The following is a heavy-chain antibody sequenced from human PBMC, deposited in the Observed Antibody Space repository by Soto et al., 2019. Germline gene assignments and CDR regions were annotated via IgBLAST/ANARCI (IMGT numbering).Heavy chain of an antibody. Sequence: QVPLVQSGAEVKKPGSSVKVSCKASGGTFSSYAISWVRRAPGQGLEWMGGIIPISDTTNYAQKFQGRVTITADESTSTAYMELSSPRSEDTAVYYCARSQGSSTSLEIYYYYYYGMDVWGQGTTVTVSS. CDR2: IIPISDTT. J-gene: IGHJ6*02. V-gene: IGHV1-69*01. D-gene: IGHD2-2*01. CDR1: GGTFSSYA. CDR3: ARSQGSSTSLEIYYYYYYGMDV.